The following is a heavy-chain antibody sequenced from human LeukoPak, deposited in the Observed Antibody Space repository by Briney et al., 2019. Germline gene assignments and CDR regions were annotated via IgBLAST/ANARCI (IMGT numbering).Heavy chain of an antibody. Sequence: ASVKVSCKASGYTFTGYYMHWVRQAPGQGLEWMGWINPNSGGTNYAQKFQGRVTMTRDTSISTAYMELSRLRSDDTAVYYCAIAGSGRPAKDLLSDYWGQGTLVTVSS. CDR1: GYTFTGYY. CDR2: INPNSGGT. V-gene: IGHV1-2*02. D-gene: IGHD3-10*01. CDR3: AIAGSGRPAKDLLSDY. J-gene: IGHJ4*02.